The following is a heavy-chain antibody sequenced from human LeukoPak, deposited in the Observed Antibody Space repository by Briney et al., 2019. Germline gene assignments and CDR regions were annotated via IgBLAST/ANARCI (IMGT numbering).Heavy chain of an antibody. D-gene: IGHD3-10*01. J-gene: IGHJ4*02. Sequence: GGSLRLSCTASGFTFGDYSMSWFRQAPGKGLEWVGFIRNKAYGGTREYAASVKGIFTISRDDSKSIAYLQMNSLKIEDTAVYYCTRDNTFGDGSGSNDYWGQGTLVTVSS. CDR3: TRDNTFGDGSGSNDY. V-gene: IGHV3-49*03. CDR2: IRNKAYGGTR. CDR1: GFTFGDYS.